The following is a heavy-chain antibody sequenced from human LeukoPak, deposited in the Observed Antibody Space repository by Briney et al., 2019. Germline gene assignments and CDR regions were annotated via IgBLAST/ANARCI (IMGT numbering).Heavy chain of an antibody. CDR1: GFTFSSYS. CDR2: ISSSSSTI. D-gene: IGHD3-22*01. CDR3: ARMEVVVVVITNYRFDY. V-gene: IGHV3-48*01. Sequence: GGSLRLSCAASGFTFSSYSMNWVRQAPGKGLEWVSYISSSSSTIYYADSVKGRFTISRDNSKNTLYLQMNSLRAEDTAVYYCARMEVVVVVITNYRFDYWGQGTLVTVSS. J-gene: IGHJ4*02.